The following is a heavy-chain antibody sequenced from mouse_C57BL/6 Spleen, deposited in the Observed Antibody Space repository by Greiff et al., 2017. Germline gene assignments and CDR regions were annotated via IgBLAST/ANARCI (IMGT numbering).Heavy chain of an antibody. CDR2: ISSGSSTI. V-gene: IGHV5-17*01. CDR1: GFTFSDYG. Sequence: DVMLVESGGGLVKPGGSLKLSCAASGFTFSDYGMHWVRQAPEKGLEWVAYISSGSSTIYYAATVKGRFTISRDNAKNTLFLQMTSLRSEDTAMYYCARKDGNRYFDYWGQGTTLTVSS. CDR3: ARKDGNRYFDY. D-gene: IGHD2-1*01. J-gene: IGHJ2*01.